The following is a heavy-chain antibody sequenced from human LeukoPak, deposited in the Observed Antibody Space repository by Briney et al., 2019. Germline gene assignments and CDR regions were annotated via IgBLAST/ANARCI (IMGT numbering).Heavy chain of an antibody. D-gene: IGHD3-22*01. CDR3: ARSFNRGAMIGVRPGAFDT. CDR2: ISAYNGNT. V-gene: IGHV1-18*01. CDR1: GYTFTSYG. Sequence: ASVKVSCTASGYTFTSYGISWVRQAPGKGLEWMGWISAYNGNTNYAQKLKGRVTMTTDTSTSTAYKWLRSLRSDDTAVYYCARSFNRGAMIGVRPGAFDTWGQGTMVTVSS. J-gene: IGHJ3*02.